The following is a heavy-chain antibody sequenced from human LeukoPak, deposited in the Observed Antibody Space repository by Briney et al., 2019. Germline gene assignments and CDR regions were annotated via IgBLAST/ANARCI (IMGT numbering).Heavy chain of an antibody. CDR3: AKGDGSYDSSSGYFQH. CDR2: ISSSGSTI. J-gene: IGHJ1*01. CDR1: GFTFSSYE. V-gene: IGHV3-48*03. Sequence: PGGSPRLSCAASGFTFSSYEMNWVRQAPGKGLEWVSYISSSGSTIYYADSVKGRFTISRDNSKNTLYLQMNSLRAKDTAVYYCAKGDGSYDSSSGYFQHWGQGTLVTVSS. D-gene: IGHD3-22*01.